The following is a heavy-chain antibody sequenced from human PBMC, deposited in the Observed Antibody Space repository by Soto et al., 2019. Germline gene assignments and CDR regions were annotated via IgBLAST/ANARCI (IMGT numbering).Heavy chain of an antibody. CDR1: VGTFSSYA. Sequence: SVKVSCKASVGTFSSYAISWVRQAPGQGLEWMGGIIPIFGTANYAQKFQGRVTITADESTSTAYMELSSLRSEDTAVYYCARGSYYGSGSYSLPAYYYYGMDVWGQATTVTVSS. CDR2: IIPIFGTA. J-gene: IGHJ6*02. V-gene: IGHV1-69*13. CDR3: ARGSYYGSGSYSLPAYYYYGMDV. D-gene: IGHD3-10*01.